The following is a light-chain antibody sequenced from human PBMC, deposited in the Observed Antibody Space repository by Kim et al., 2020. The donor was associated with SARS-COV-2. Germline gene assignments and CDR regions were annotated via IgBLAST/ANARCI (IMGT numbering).Light chain of an antibody. J-gene: IGLJ2*01. CDR3: SSYGNSNNLV. V-gene: IGLV2-8*01. CDR1: SSDVGNYNY. Sequence: GQSVTSSCTGNSSDVGNYNYVSWYQHHPGKAPHLLIYEVTKRPSGVPDRFSGSKSGNTASLTVSGLQGEDEADYYCSSYGNSNNLVFGGGTQLTVL. CDR2: EVT.